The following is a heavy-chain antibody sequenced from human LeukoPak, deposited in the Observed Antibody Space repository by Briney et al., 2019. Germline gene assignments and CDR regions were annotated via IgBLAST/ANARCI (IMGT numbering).Heavy chain of an antibody. CDR2: IYTSGST. Sequence: SETLSLTCTVSGGSFSSYYWSWIRQPAGKGLEWIGRIYTSGSTNYNPSLKSRVTISVDTSKNQFSLKLSSVTAADTAVYYCARVGTYYYDSSGYYQWYYFDYWGQGTLVTVSS. J-gene: IGHJ4*02. CDR3: ARVGTYYYDSSGYYQWYYFDY. D-gene: IGHD3-22*01. CDR1: GGSFSSYY. V-gene: IGHV4-4*07.